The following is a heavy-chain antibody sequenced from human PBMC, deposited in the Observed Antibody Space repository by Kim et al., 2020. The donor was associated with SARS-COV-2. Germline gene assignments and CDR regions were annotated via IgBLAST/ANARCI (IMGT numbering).Heavy chain of an antibody. Sequence: ASVKVSCKASGYTFTSYYMHWVRQAPGQGLEWMGIINPSGGSTSYAQKFQGRVTMTRDTSTSTVYMELSSLRSEDTAVYYCARDRYCSSTSCYRYDYWGQGTLVTVSS. CDR1: GYTFTSYY. J-gene: IGHJ4*02. CDR3: ARDRYCSSTSCYRYDY. CDR2: INPSGGST. V-gene: IGHV1-46*01. D-gene: IGHD2-2*01.